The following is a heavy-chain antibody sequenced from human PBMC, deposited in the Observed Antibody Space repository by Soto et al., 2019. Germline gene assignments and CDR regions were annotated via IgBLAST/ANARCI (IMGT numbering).Heavy chain of an antibody. V-gene: IGHV2-70*13. D-gene: IGHD1-20*01. CDR2: IERDDDDK. CDR1: GFSLTSPGMC. J-gene: IGHJ6*02. CDR3: ARSIRGPRRFNGMDV. Sequence: SGPTLVNPTETLRLTCTFSGFSLTSPGMCVSWIRQPPGKALEWLALIERDDDDKYYSTSLKTRLTISKDTRKNQVVLTMANMDPADTGTYYCARSIRGPRRFNGMDVWGQGTTVTAP.